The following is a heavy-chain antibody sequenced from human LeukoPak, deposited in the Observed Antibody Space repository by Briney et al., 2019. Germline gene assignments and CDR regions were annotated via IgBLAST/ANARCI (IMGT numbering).Heavy chain of an antibody. Sequence: SQTLSLTCTVSGGSISSGDYYWSWIRQPPGKGLEWIGCIYYSGSTYYNPSLTSRLTISIDTSKNQFSLKLRSVTAADTAVYYCARGRGSLYAFDYWGQGTLVTVSS. V-gene: IGHV4-30-4*01. CDR2: IYYSGST. CDR3: ARGRGSLYAFDY. CDR1: GGSISSGDYY. J-gene: IGHJ4*02. D-gene: IGHD1-26*01.